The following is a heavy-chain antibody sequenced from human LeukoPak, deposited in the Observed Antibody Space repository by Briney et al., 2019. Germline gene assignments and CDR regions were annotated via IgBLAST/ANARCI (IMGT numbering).Heavy chain of an antibody. Sequence: SETLSLTCAVYGGSFSGYYWSWIRQPPGKGLEWIGEINHSGSTNYNPSLKSRVTISVDTSKNQFSLKLSSVTAADTAVYYCARLITFGRVIVQYYFDYWGQGTLVTVSS. J-gene: IGHJ4*02. CDR2: INHSGST. CDR1: GGSFSGYY. CDR3: ARLITFGRVIVQYYFDY. V-gene: IGHV4-34*01. D-gene: IGHD3-16*02.